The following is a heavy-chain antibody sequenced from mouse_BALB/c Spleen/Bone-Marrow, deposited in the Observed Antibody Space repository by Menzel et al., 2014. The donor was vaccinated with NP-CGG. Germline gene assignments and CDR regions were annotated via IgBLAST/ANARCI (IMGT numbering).Heavy chain of an antibody. CDR2: INSNGGST. D-gene: IGHD2-12*01. J-gene: IGHJ4*01. CDR3: ARLGNDDAMDY. Sequence: EVKLVESGGGLVELGGSLKLSCAASGFTFSSYYMSWVRQTPEKRLELVAAINSNGGSTYYPDTVKGRFTISRDNAKNTLYLQMSSLKSEDTALYYCARLGNDDAMDYWGQGTSVTVSS. CDR1: GFTFSSYY. V-gene: IGHV5-6-2*01.